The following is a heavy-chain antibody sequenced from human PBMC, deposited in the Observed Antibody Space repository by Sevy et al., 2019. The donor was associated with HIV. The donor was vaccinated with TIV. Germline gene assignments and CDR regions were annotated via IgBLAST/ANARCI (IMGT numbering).Heavy chain of an antibody. D-gene: IGHD2-2*01. J-gene: IGHJ6*02. CDR1: GFTFSSYW. V-gene: IGHV3-74*01. Sequence: GGSLRLSCAASGFTFSSYWMHWVRQAPGNGLVWVSRINSDGSSTSYADSVKGRFTISRDNAKNTLYLQMNSLRAEDTAVYYCARDRGGIVVVPAATYYYYYGMDVWGQGTSVTVSS. CDR2: INSDGSST. CDR3: ARDRGGIVVVPAATYYYYYGMDV.